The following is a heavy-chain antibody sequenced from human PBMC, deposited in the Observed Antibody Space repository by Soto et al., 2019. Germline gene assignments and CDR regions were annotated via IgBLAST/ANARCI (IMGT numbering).Heavy chain of an antibody. CDR1: GFTFSSYS. CDR2: IGSSSSTI. J-gene: IGHJ4*02. Sequence: PGGSLRLSCAASGFTFSSYSMNWVRQAPGKGLEWVSYIGSSSSTIYYADSVKGRFTISRDNAKNSLYLQMNSLRDEDTAVYYCARDLPEKVAGNPTDTDFDYWGQGTLVTVSS. V-gene: IGHV3-48*02. CDR3: ARDLPEKVAGNPTDTDFDY. D-gene: IGHD6-19*01.